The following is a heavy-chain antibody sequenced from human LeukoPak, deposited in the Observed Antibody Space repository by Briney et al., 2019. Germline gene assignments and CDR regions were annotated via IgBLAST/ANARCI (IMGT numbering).Heavy chain of an antibody. V-gene: IGHV4-61*02. CDR2: IYTSGST. CDR1: GGSPSSGNYY. CDR3: ARGLYYDSSGYYYGWFDP. Sequence: SETLSLTCTVSGGSPSSGNYYWGWIRQPAGKGLEWIGRIYTSGSTNYNPSLKSRVTILVDTSKNQFSLKLSSVTAADTAVYYCARGLYYDSSGYYYGWFDPWGQGTLVTVSS. J-gene: IGHJ5*02. D-gene: IGHD3-22*01.